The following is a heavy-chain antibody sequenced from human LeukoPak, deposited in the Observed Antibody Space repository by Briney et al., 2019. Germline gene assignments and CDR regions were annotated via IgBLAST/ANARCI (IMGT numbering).Heavy chain of an antibody. J-gene: IGHJ4*02. CDR1: GGSISSYY. CDR3: ARAGYGSGSYLIHYFDY. D-gene: IGHD3-10*01. V-gene: IGHV4-59*01. Sequence: SETLSLTCTVPGGSISSYYWSWIRQPPGKGLDWIGYISYSGITNYKPSLKSRVTISVDTSKNQFSLKLSSVTAADTAVYYCARAGYGSGSYLIHYFDYWGQGTLVTVSS. CDR2: ISYSGIT.